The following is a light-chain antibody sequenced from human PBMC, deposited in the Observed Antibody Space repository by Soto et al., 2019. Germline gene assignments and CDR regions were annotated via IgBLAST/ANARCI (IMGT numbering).Light chain of an antibody. CDR2: QDS. CDR3: QAWDSSTAPNVV. V-gene: IGLV3-1*01. CDR1: KLGDKY. Sequence: SYELTQPPSVSVSPGQTASITCSGDKLGDKYACWYQQKPGQSPVLVIYQDSKRPSGIPERFSGSNSGNTATLTISGTQAMDEADYYCQAWDSSTAPNVVFGGGTNLTVL. J-gene: IGLJ2*01.